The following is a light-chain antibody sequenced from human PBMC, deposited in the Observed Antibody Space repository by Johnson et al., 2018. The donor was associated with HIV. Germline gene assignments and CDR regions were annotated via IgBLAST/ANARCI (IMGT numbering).Light chain of an antibody. Sequence: QSVLTQPPSVSAAPGQKVTISCSGSYSNIANNYVSWYQQLPGAAPKLLIYKDDKRPSGIPDRFSGSKSGTSATLRITGLQTGDEADYYCGIWQTSLSTGGVFGAGTKVTVL. CDR2: KDD. CDR1: YSNIANNY. V-gene: IGLV1-51*02. CDR3: GIWQTSLSTGGV. J-gene: IGLJ1*01.